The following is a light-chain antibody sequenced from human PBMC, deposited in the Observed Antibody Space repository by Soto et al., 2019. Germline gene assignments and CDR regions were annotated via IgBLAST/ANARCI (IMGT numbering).Light chain of an antibody. CDR1: SSDIGSYNY. CDR3: SSYTTSSTVV. V-gene: IGLV2-14*01. Sequence: QAASVSGSPGQSITISCTGTSSDIGSYNYVSWFQQYPGKAPKLIISEVSNRPSGVSTRFSGSKSGITASLTISGLQAEDEADYYCSSYTTSSTVVFGGGTQLTVL. J-gene: IGLJ7*01. CDR2: EVS.